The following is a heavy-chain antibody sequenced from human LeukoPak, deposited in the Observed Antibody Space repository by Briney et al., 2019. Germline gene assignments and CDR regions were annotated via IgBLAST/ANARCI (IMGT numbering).Heavy chain of an antibody. D-gene: IGHD2-15*01. CDR2: IYSGGST. Sequence: PGGSLRLSCAASGFTVSSNYMSWVRQAPGKGLEWVSVIYSGGSTYYADSVKGRFTISRDDSKNTLHLQMNSLRVEDTAVYYCARGGADSWVVAVAAAMRYWYFDLWGRGTLVTVSS. V-gene: IGHV3-53*01. CDR3: ARGGADSWVVAVAAAMRYWYFDL. CDR1: GFTVSSNY. J-gene: IGHJ2*01.